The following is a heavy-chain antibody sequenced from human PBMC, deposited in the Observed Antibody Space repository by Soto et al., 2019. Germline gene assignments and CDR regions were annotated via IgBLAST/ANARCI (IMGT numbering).Heavy chain of an antibody. CDR3: AKDVIVLMVYAIGYFDY. Sequence: QVQLVESGGGVVQPGRSLRLSCAASGFTFSRYGMHWVRQAPGKGLEWVAVISYDGSNKYYADSVKGRFTISRDNSKNTLYLQMNSLRAEDTAVYYCAKDVIVLMVYAIGYFDYWGQGTLVTVSS. V-gene: IGHV3-30*18. CDR2: ISYDGSNK. D-gene: IGHD2-8*01. J-gene: IGHJ4*02. CDR1: GFTFSRYG.